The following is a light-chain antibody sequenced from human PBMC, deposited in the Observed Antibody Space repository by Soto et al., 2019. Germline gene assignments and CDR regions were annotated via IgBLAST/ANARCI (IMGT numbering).Light chain of an antibody. CDR2: EAS. V-gene: IGKV3-11*01. CDR3: QQCSSWPLT. J-gene: IGKJ5*01. Sequence: EIVLTQSPATLYLSPGERVTLSCRTSQSVSSYLAWYQQKPGQAPRLLMSEASKRATGIPARFSGSGSGTDFTLTISSLEPEDFAIYYCQQCSSWPLTFGQGTGLEIK. CDR1: QSVSSY.